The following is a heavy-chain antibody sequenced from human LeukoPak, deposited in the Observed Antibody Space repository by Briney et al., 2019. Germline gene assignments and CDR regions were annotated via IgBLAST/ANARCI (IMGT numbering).Heavy chain of an antibody. J-gene: IGHJ4*02. V-gene: IGHV3-30*18. CDR1: GFTFSNYG. D-gene: IGHD6-13*01. CDR3: AKDNVAAAGRYFDY. Sequence: GGSLRLSCAASGFTFSNYGMHWVRQAPGKGLEWVALISYDGSNKYFADSVKGRFTVSRDNSKNTLYLQMHSLRAEDTAVYYCAKDNVAAAGRYFDYWGQGTLVTVSS. CDR2: ISYDGSNK.